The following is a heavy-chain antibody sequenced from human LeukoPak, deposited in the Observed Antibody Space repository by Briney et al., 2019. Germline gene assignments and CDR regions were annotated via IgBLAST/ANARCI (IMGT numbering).Heavy chain of an antibody. Sequence: GGSLRLSCAASGFTFNSYAMSWVRQAPGKGLEWVSAISGSGGSTYYADSVKGRFTISRDNSKNTLYLQMNSLRAEDTAVYYCALDIVVVPAAINWFDPWGQGTLVTVSS. J-gene: IGHJ5*02. CDR1: GFTFNSYA. CDR3: ALDIVVVPAAINWFDP. CDR2: ISGSGGST. V-gene: IGHV3-23*01. D-gene: IGHD2-2*02.